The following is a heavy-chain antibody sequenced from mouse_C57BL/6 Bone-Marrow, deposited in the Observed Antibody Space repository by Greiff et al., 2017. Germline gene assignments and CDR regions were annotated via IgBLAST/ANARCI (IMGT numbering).Heavy chain of an antibody. CDR1: GYTFTSYW. Sequence: QVLLQQPGAELVRPGSSVKLSCKASGYTFTSYWMHWVKQRPIQGLEWIGNIDPSDSDTHYNQKFKDKATLTVDKSSSTAYMQLSSLTAEDSAVDDWERQWGRLECWSQGITLTVSS. J-gene: IGHJ2*01. CDR2: IDPSDSDT. CDR3: ERQWGRLEC. V-gene: IGHV1-52*01. D-gene: IGHD1-2*01.